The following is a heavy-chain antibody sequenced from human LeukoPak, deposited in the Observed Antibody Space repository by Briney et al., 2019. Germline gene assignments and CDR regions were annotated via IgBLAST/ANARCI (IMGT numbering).Heavy chain of an antibody. CDR2: IIPIFGTA. J-gene: IGHJ4*02. D-gene: IGHD3-10*01. V-gene: IGHV1-69*13. CDR1: GGTFSSYA. Sequence: ASVKVSCKASGGTFSSYAISWVRQAPGQGLEWMGGIIPIFGTANYAQKFQGRVTITADESTSTAYMELSSLRSEDTAVYYCASSVVRGVMSDYWGQGTLVTVSS. CDR3: ASSVVRGVMSDY.